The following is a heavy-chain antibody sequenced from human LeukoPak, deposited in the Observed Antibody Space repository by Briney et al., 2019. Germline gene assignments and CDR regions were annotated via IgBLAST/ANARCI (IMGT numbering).Heavy chain of an antibody. V-gene: IGHV3-30*04. CDR1: GFTFNSYA. J-gene: IGHJ4*02. D-gene: IGHD3-22*01. CDR3: VRGSSSFYDSSGYSYYFDN. CDR2: ISYDGRTK. Sequence: PGTSLRLSCAASGFTFNSYAIHWVRQAPGKGLEWVTIISYDGRTKYYADCVKGRFIISRDNSKNTLYLQMDSLRPEDTAVYYCVRGSSSFYDSSGYSYYFDNWGQGTLVTVSS.